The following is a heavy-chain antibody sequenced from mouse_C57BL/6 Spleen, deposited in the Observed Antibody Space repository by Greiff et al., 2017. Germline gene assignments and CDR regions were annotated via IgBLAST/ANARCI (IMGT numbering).Heavy chain of an antibody. D-gene: IGHD1-1*01. CDR3: TRDPSTTVYYYAMDY. CDR1: GYTFTDYE. Sequence: QVHVKQSGAELVRPGASVTLSCKASGYTFTDYEMHWVKQTPVHGLEWIGAIDPETGGTAYNQKFKGKAILTAAKSSSTAYMELRSLTSEYSAVDYCTRDPSTTVYYYAMDYWGQGTSVTVSS. V-gene: IGHV1-15*01. J-gene: IGHJ4*01. CDR2: IDPETGGT.